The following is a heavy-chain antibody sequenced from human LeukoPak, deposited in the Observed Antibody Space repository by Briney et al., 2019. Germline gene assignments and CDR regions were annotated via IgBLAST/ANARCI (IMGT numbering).Heavy chain of an antibody. Sequence: PSEXLSLTCTVSGGSISSYYWSWIRQPPGKGLEWIGYIYYSGSTNYNASLKSRVNISVDTSKKQFSLKLSSVTAADTAVYYCARTRGLAAAGTRVYYFDYWGQGTLVTVSS. CDR1: GGSISSYY. D-gene: IGHD6-13*01. J-gene: IGHJ4*02. CDR2: IYYSGST. CDR3: ARTRGLAAAGTRVYYFDY. V-gene: IGHV4-59*01.